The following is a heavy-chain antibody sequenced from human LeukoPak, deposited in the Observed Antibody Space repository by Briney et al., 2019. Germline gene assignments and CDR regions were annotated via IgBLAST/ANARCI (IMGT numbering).Heavy chain of an antibody. CDR3: ARGLTIFGRAAAAY. CDR2: MNPNSGNT. D-gene: IGHD3-3*01. Sequence: ASVKVSCKASGYTFTSYDINWVRQATGQGLEWMGWMNPNSGNTGYAQKFQGRVTITRNTSISTAYMELSSLRSEDTPVYYCARGLTIFGRAAAAYWGQGTLVTVSS. J-gene: IGHJ4*02. V-gene: IGHV1-8*03. CDR1: GYTFTSYD.